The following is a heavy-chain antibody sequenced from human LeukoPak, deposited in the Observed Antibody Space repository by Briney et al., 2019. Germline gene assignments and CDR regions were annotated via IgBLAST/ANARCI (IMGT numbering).Heavy chain of an antibody. CDR3: ARDSGYYDSSGYYALIYFDY. J-gene: IGHJ4*02. CDR1: LGSISSFY. CDR2: MSYSGST. D-gene: IGHD3-22*01. V-gene: IGHV4-59*01. Sequence: SGTLSLTCAVSLGSISSFYWSWIRQPPGKGLEWVGYMSYSGSTNYNPSLKSRVTISLDTSKIQFSLKLTSVTAADTAVYYCARDSGYYDSSGYYALIYFDYWGQGALVTVSS.